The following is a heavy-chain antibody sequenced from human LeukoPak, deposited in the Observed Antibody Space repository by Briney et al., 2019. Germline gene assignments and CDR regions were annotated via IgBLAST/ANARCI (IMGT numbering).Heavy chain of an antibody. CDR1: GYAFTSYA. D-gene: IGHD6-13*01. Sequence: ASVKFSCKASGYAFTSYAMHWVRPAPGQRLEWMGWINAGNGNTKYSQKFQGRVTITRDTSASTAYMELSSLRSEDTAVYYCARGSIAAAGTFDCWGQGTLVTVSS. V-gene: IGHV1-3*01. CDR2: INAGNGNT. J-gene: IGHJ4*02. CDR3: ARGSIAAAGTFDC.